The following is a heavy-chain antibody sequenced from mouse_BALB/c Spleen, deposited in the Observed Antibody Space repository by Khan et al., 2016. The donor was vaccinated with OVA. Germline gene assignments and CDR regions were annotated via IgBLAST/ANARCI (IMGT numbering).Heavy chain of an antibody. CDR1: GYTFSSYW. Sequence: QVQLQQSGAELMKPGASVEISCKATGYTFSSYWIEWVKQRPGHGLEWIGEILPGRGNINYNEKFKGKATFTADTSSNIAYMQLNSLTSEDSAVYYCARGAGTTYGMDYWGQGTSVTVSS. V-gene: IGHV1-9*01. J-gene: IGHJ4*01. CDR3: ARGAGTTYGMDY. CDR2: ILPGRGNI. D-gene: IGHD4-1*01.